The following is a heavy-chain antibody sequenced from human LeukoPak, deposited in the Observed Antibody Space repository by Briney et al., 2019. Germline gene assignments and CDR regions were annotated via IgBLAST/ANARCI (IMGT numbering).Heavy chain of an antibody. CDR2: IYTGGRS. Sequence: SGTPSLTCTVSGDSVCSGNYYWTWVRLPAGEGLGCIGRIYTGGRSNYSPPLRTGVTLSIDASKNQFSRRLTSVTAADTAVYYCTRGGELMNFWGKGTLVTVSS. CDR3: TRGGELMNF. D-gene: IGHD1-26*01. J-gene: IGHJ4*02. V-gene: IGHV4-61*02. CDR1: GDSVCSGNYY.